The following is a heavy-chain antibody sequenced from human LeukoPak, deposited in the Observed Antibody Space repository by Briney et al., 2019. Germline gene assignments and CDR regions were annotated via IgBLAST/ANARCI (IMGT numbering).Heavy chain of an antibody. CDR1: GYTFTSYD. Sequence: ASVKVSCKASGYTFTSYDINWVRQATGQGLEWMGWMNPNSGNTGYALKFQGRVTMTRNTSISTAYMELSSLRSEDTAVYYCARGLYSGRLGWFDPWGQGTLVTVSS. V-gene: IGHV1-8*01. CDR3: ARGLYSGRLGWFDP. CDR2: MNPNSGNT. J-gene: IGHJ5*02. D-gene: IGHD5-12*01.